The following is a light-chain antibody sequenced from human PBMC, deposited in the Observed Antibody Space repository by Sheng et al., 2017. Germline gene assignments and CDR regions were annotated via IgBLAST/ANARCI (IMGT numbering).Light chain of an antibody. CDR2: GAS. J-gene: IGKJ2*03. Sequence: EVVLTQSPGTLSLSPGERATLSCRASQSVSTYLAWYQHKPGQAPRLLIYGASRRASGIPDRFSGSGSGTDFTLTISRLEPEDFAVYYCQRYGNSPPYSFGQGTKLEIK. CDR3: QRYGNSPPYS. CDR1: QSVSTY. V-gene: IGKV3-20*01.